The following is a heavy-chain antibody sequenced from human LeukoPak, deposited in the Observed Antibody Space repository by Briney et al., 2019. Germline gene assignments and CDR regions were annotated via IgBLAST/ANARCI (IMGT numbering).Heavy chain of an antibody. Sequence: SETLSLTCTVSGGSISSGDYYWSWIRQPPGKGLEWIGYIYYSGSTYYNPSLKSRVTISVDTSKNQFSLKLSSVTAADTAVYYCARGAYYYDSSGYIYWGQGTLVTVSS. D-gene: IGHD3-22*01. V-gene: IGHV4-30-4*01. CDR1: GGSISSGDYY. CDR3: ARGAYYYDSSGYIY. CDR2: IYYSGST. J-gene: IGHJ4*02.